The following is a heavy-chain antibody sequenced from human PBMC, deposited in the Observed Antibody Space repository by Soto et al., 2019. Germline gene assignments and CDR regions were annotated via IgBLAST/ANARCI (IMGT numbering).Heavy chain of an antibody. CDR2: IIPILGIA. D-gene: IGHD4-17*01. J-gene: IGHJ5*02. Sequence: QVQLVQSGAAVKKPGSSVKVSCKASGGTFSSYTISWVRQAPGQGLEWMGRIIPILGIANYAQKFQGRVTITADKSTSTAYMELSSMRSEDTAVYYCARLPRGDYRPKNWFDPWGQGTLVTLSS. CDR1: GGTFSSYT. CDR3: ARLPRGDYRPKNWFDP. V-gene: IGHV1-69*02.